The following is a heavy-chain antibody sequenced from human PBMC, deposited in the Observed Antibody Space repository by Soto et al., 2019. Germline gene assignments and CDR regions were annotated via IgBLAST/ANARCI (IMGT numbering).Heavy chain of an antibody. CDR3: ARVVYFDSSGFGL. Sequence: ETLSLTCTVSGGSISSYYWSWVRQALGKGLEWVSSIDGSSNYIYYADSVKGRFTISRDNSKNSLYLQMNSLRAEDTAVYYCARVVYFDSSGFGLWGQGTLVTVSS. J-gene: IGHJ4*03. V-gene: IGHV3-21*01. CDR1: GGSISSYY. D-gene: IGHD3-22*01. CDR2: IDGSSNYI.